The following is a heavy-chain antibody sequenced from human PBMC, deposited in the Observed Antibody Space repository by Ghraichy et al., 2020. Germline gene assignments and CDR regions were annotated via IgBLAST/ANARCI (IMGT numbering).Heavy chain of an antibody. J-gene: IGHJ6*02. D-gene: IGHD5-12*01. CDR1: GGSFSGYY. CDR3: ARATIRDALDV. CDR2: INHSGGS. V-gene: IGHV4-34*01. Sequence: SETLSLTCAVYGGSFSGYYWTWIRQPPGTGLEWIGEINHSGGSNYNPSLKSRVTMSADTTKNQFSLNLSSVTAADTAVYYCARATIRDALDVWGQGTTVTVSS.